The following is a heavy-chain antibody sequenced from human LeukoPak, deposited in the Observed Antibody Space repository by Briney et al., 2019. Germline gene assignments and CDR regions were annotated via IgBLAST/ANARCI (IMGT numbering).Heavy chain of an antibody. CDR2: ISAYNGNT. CDR3: ARGAGYCSGGSCYKNWFDP. D-gene: IGHD2-15*01. V-gene: IGHV1-18*01. CDR1: GYTFTSYG. Sequence: GASVKVSCKASGYTFTSYGISWVRQAPGQGLEWMGWISAYNGNTNYAQELQGRVTMTTDTSTSTAYMELRSLRSDDTAVYYCARGAGYCSGGSCYKNWFDPWGQGTLVTVSS. J-gene: IGHJ5*02.